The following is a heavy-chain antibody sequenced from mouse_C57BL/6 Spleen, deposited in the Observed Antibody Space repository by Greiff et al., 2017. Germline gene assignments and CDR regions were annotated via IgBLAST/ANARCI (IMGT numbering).Heavy chain of an antibody. CDR1: GYSFTDYN. CDR3: ARSVFYYGSTHWYFDV. Sequence: VQLKESGPELVKPGASVKISCKASGYSFTDYNMNWVKQSNGKSLEWIGVINPNYGTTSYNQKFKGKATLTVDQSSSTAYMQLNSLTSEDSAVYYCARSVFYYGSTHWYFDVWGTGTTVTVSS. V-gene: IGHV1-39*01. CDR2: INPNYGTT. D-gene: IGHD1-1*01. J-gene: IGHJ1*03.